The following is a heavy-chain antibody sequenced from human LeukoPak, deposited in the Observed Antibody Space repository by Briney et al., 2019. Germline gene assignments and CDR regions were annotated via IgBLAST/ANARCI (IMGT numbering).Heavy chain of an antibody. D-gene: IGHD6-19*01. CDR3: AKDIRASGWYYFDY. CDR2: ISGRSDST. Sequence: GGSLRLSCAASGFTFSTYAMSWVRQAPGKGLEWVSAISGRSDSTYYADSVQGRCTISRDNSKNTLYLQLNSLGAEDTAIYYCAKDIRASGWYYFDYWGQGTLVTASS. V-gene: IGHV3-23*01. J-gene: IGHJ4*02. CDR1: GFTFSTYA.